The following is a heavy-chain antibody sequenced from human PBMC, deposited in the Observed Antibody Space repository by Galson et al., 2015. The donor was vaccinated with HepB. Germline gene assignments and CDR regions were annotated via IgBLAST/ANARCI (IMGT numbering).Heavy chain of an antibody. CDR1: GYTFTSYY. CDR2: INPSGGST. V-gene: IGHV1-46*01. J-gene: IGHJ4*02. CDR3: ARAKPRARYYYGSGSPGDY. D-gene: IGHD3-10*01. Sequence: SVKVSCKASGYTFTSYYMHWVRQAPGQGLEWMGVINPSGGSTSYAQKFQGRVTMTRDTSTSTVYMELSSLRSEDTAVYYCARAKPRARYYYGSGSPGDYWGQGTLATVSS.